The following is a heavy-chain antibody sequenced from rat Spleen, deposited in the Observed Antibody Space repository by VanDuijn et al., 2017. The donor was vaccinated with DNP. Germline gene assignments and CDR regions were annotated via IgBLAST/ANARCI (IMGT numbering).Heavy chain of an antibody. V-gene: IGHV2-32*01. J-gene: IGHJ2*01. CDR3: VRSDYNDDSHYYGYFDH. CDR2: MRSDGDT. D-gene: IGHD1-12*02. Sequence: QVRLKESGPGLVQSSQTLSLTCTVSGFSLSTYHVHWVRQSPGKGLEWMGVMRSDGDTYYNSALESRLSISRDTSKSQVFLKMNSLQTEDTAMYFCVRSDYNDDSHYYGYFDHWGQGVMVAVSS. CDR1: GFSLSTYH.